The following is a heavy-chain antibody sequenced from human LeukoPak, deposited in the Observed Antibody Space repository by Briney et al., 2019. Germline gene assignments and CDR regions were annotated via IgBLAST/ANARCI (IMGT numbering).Heavy chain of an antibody. Sequence: PGGSLRLSCAASGFIFSNYGIHWVRQAPGKGLEWVAFIRYGGRGGTNEYYGESVKGRFTISRDNSKNTLYLQMNSLRAEDTAVYYCARDGIYNWNANFDYWGQGTLVTVSS. CDR1: GFIFSNYG. V-gene: IGHV3-30*02. CDR3: ARDGIYNWNANFDY. CDR2: IRYGGRGGTNE. J-gene: IGHJ4*02. D-gene: IGHD1-1*01.